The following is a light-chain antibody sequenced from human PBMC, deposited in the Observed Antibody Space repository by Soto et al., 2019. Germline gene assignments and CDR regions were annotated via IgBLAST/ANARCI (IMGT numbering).Light chain of an antibody. CDR3: TSWTSTSTYV. V-gene: IGLV2-14*03. CDR2: DVF. CDR1: SSDVGGYNY. Sequence: QSVLTQDASVSGSPGQSITISCTGTSSDVGGYNYVSWYQHHPGKAPKLMIYDVFTRPSGVSNRFSGSKSGNTASLTISALQAEDEADYYCTSWTSTSTYVFGSGTKVXVL. J-gene: IGLJ1*01.